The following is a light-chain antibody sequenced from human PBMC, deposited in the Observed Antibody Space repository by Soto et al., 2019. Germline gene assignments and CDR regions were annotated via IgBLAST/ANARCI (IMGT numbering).Light chain of an antibody. Sequence: EIVLTQSPGTLSLSPGERATLSCRSSQSVSSSYLAWYQQKPGQAPRLLIYGASSRATGIPRRFSGSGSGTDFTLTISRLEPEDVAVYYCQQYGSSPWTFGQGIKVEIK. V-gene: IGKV3-20*01. CDR1: QSVSSSY. CDR3: QQYGSSPWT. CDR2: GAS. J-gene: IGKJ1*01.